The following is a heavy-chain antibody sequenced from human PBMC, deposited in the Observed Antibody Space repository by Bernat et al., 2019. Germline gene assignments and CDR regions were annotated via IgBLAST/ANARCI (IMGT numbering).Heavy chain of an antibody. CDR3: AKGVLSSSWYDWFDP. V-gene: IGHV3-23*01. CDR2: ISSGGGST. D-gene: IGHD6-13*01. J-gene: IGHJ5*02. Sequence: EVQLLESGGDLVQPGGSLRLSCVASGFTFSSYAMSWVRQAPGKGLEWVSSISSGGGSTYYADSVKGRFTISRDNSKNTLFLQMSSLRAEDMALYYCAKGVLSSSWYDWFDPWAQGTLVAVSS. CDR1: GFTFSSYA.